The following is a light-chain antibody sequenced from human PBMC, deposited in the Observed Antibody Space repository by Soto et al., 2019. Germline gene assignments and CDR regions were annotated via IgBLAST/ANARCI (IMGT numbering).Light chain of an antibody. CDR1: QGINSY. V-gene: IGKV1-9*01. CDR2: AAS. CDR3: QQLNSWT. J-gene: IGKJ1*01. Sequence: DIQLTQSPSFLSASVGDRVTITCRASQGINSYLAWYQQKPGKAPKLLIYAASTLQSAVPSRFSGSGSGTEFTLTISSLQPEDCATYYCQQLNSWTFGQGTKVEI.